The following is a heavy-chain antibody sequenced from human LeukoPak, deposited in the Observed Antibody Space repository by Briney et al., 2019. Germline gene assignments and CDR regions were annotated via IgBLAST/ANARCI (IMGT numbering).Heavy chain of an antibody. CDR2: IYPGNSHT. Sequence: GGALQISCQGSGSLFTSYWIGWVRQLPGKGLEGMGIIYPGNSHTRYSPSFQGQVTISADNSISTAYLQWSTPKASDTAMYYCARLIRGGYYYGMDVWGQGTTVTVSS. CDR3: ARLIRGGYYYGMDV. CDR1: GSLFTSYW. D-gene: IGHD3-10*01. J-gene: IGHJ6*02. V-gene: IGHV5-51*01.